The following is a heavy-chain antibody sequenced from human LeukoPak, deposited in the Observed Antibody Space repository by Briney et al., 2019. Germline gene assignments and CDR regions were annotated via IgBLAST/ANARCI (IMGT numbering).Heavy chain of an antibody. D-gene: IGHD4-17*01. Sequence: ASVKVSCKASGYTFTSYGISWVRQAPGQGLKWMGWISAYNGNTNYAQKLQGRVTMTTDTSTSTAYMELRSLRSDDTAVYYCVRDLLTYGDYGYWGQGTLVTVSS. J-gene: IGHJ4*02. V-gene: IGHV1-18*04. CDR3: VRDLLTYGDYGY. CDR2: ISAYNGNT. CDR1: GYTFTSYG.